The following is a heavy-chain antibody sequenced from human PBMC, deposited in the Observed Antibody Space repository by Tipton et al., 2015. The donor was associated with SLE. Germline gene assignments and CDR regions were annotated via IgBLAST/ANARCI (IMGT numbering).Heavy chain of an antibody. CDR3: ARDGDGSDY. J-gene: IGHJ4*01. V-gene: IGHV4-38-2*02. D-gene: IGHD6-25*01. CDR2: IYQSGST. Sequence: TLSLTCTVSGYSISSGYYWGWIRQPPGKGLEWIGSIYQSGSTFYSSSLKSRVTMSIDTSKNQFSLRLGSLTAADTAIYYCARDGDGSDYWGQGTLVTVSS. CDR1: GYSISSGYY.